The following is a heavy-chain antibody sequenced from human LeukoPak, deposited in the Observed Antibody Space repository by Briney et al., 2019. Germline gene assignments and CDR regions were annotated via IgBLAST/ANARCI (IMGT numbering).Heavy chain of an antibody. J-gene: IGHJ4*02. CDR2: ISWNSGSI. CDR1: GFTFDDYA. V-gene: IGHV3-9*01. CDR3: ARYSYSGYDYDY. D-gene: IGHD5-12*01. Sequence: GGSLRLSCAASGFTFDDYAMHWVRQAPGKGLEWVSGISWNSGSIGYADPVKGRFTISRDNAKNSLYLQMNSLRAEDTAVYYCARYSYSGYDYDYWGQGTLVTVSS.